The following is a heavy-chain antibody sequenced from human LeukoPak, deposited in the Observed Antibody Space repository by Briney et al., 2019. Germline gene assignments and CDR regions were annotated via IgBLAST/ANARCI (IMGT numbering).Heavy chain of an antibody. Sequence: GGSLRLSCAASGFTFSSYWMSWVRQAPGKGLEWVANIKQDGSEKYYVDSVKGRFTISRDHAKNSLYLQINSLRAEDTAVYYCARPRDYGDYGFYYYYGMDVWGQGTTVTVSS. V-gene: IGHV3-7*04. CDR1: GFTFSSYW. CDR2: IKQDGSEK. J-gene: IGHJ6*02. CDR3: ARPRDYGDYGFYYYYGMDV. D-gene: IGHD4-17*01.